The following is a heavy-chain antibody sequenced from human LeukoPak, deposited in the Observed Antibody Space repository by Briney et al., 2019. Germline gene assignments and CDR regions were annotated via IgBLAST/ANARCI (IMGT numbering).Heavy chain of an antibody. CDR1: GDSISSHY. Sequence: SETLSLTCSVSGDSISSHYWSWIRQPPGKGLEWIGYIYYSGSTYYNPALKSRVTISIDTSKKHFSLNLSSVSAADTAVYYCARDYYGSVGYYGAGYSYGMDVWGQGTTITVSS. J-gene: IGHJ6*02. CDR2: IYYSGST. CDR3: ARDYYGSVGYYGAGYSYGMDV. V-gene: IGHV4-59*11. D-gene: IGHD3-22*01.